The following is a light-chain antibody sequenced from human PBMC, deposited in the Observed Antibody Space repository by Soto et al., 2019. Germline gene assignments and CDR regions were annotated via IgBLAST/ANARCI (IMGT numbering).Light chain of an antibody. CDR1: TSNIGSNT. V-gene: IGLV1-44*01. CDR2: NDD. Sequence: QSVLTQPPSASGTPGQRVTISCSGSTSNIGSNTVHWYQHLPGTAPTLLIYNDDQRPSGVPDRFSGSKSGTSASLAISGLQSEDEADYYCATWDDSLNGVVFGGGTKLTVL. CDR3: ATWDDSLNGVV. J-gene: IGLJ2*01.